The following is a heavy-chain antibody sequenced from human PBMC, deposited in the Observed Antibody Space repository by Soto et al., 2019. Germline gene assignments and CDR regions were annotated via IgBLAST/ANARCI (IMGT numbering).Heavy chain of an antibody. CDR2: IYYSGST. V-gene: IGHV4-31*03. CDR1: GGSISSGGYY. D-gene: IGHD2-2*01. J-gene: IGHJ1*01. Sequence: QVQLQESGPGLVKPSQTLSLTCTVSGGSISSGGYYWSWIRQHPGKALEWIGYIYYSGSTYYNPSRKSRVTISVGTSKNQSSLKLSSVTAADTAVYYCARSRTIVVVPAASAEYFQHWGQGTLVTVSS. CDR3: ARSRTIVVVPAASAEYFQH.